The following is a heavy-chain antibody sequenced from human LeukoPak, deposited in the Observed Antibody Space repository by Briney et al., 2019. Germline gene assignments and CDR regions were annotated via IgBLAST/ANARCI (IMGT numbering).Heavy chain of an antibody. D-gene: IGHD2-8*01. J-gene: IGHJ4*02. CDR3: AKGRGVRPKPPFDY. Sequence: PSETLSLTSTVSSGSLRDFTRGSIPQPPGKGLEWIGHIYESGITTYNPSLKSRVTISVDTSKIQFSLRLSSVTVADPAVYYCAKGRGVRPKPPFDYWGQGTLVTVSS. V-gene: IGHV4-59*01. CDR2: IYESGIT. CDR1: SGSLRDFT.